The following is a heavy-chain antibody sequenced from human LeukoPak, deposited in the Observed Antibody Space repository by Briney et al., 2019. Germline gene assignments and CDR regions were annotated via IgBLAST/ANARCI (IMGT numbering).Heavy chain of an antibody. V-gene: IGHV3-74*01. CDR2: INSDGSST. D-gene: IGHD6-19*01. CDR3: ARDRDSSGWFYYYYGMDV. J-gene: IGHJ6*02. Sequence: GGSLRLSCAASGFTFSSYWMHWVRQAPGKGLVWVSRINSDGSSTSYADSVKGRFTISRDNAKNTLYLQMNSLRAEDTAVYYCARDRDSSGWFYYYYGMDVWGQGTTVTVSS. CDR1: GFTFSSYW.